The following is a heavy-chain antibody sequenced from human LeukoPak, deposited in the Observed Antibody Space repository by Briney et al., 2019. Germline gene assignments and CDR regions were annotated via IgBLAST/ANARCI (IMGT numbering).Heavy chain of an antibody. CDR2: IRSKAYGGTT. V-gene: IGHV3-49*04. J-gene: IGHJ6*02. D-gene: IGHD3-3*01. CDR1: GITLSDFW. CDR3: LRWDYYYGMDV. Sequence: GGSLRLSCAASGITLSDFWFSWVRQAPGKGLEWVGFIRSKAYGGTTEYAASVKGRFTISRDDSKSIAYLQMNSLKTEDTAVYYCLRWDYYYGMDVWGQGTTVTVSS.